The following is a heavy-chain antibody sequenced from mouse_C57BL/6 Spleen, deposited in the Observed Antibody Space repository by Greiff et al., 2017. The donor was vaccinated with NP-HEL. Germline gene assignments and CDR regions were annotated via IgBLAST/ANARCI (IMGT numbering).Heavy chain of an antibody. Sequence: QVQLQQPGAELVMPGASVKLSCKASGYTFTSYWMHWVKPRPGQGLEWIGEIDPSDSYTNYNQKFKGKSTLTVDKSSSTAYMQLSSLTSEDSAVYYCARGGYYGHYYAMDYSGQGTSVTVSS. CDR1: GYTFTSYW. V-gene: IGHV1-69*01. CDR3: ARGGYYGHYYAMDY. D-gene: IGHD1-1*01. J-gene: IGHJ4*01. CDR2: IDPSDSYT.